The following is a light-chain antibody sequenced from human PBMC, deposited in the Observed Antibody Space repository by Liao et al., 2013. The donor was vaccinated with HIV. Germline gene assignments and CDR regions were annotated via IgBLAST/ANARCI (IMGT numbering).Light chain of an antibody. CDR2: QDS. Sequence: SYDLTQPPSVSVSPGQTASITCFGDKLGNKYACWYQQKPGQSPVLVIYQDSKRPSGIPERFSGSSSGTTVTLTISGVQAEDEADYYCQSADSIGTYQVFGTGTKVTVL. J-gene: IGLJ1*01. CDR3: QSADSIGTYQV. CDR1: KLGNKY. V-gene: IGLV3-25*03.